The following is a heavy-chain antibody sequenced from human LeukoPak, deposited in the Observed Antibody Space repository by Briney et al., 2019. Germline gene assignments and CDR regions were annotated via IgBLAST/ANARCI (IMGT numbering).Heavy chain of an antibody. Sequence: SETLSLTCTVSGGSISSSSYYWGWIRQPPGKGLEWIGSIYYSGSTYYNPSLKSRVTISVDTSKNQFSLKLSSVTAADTAVYYCARWITIFGVVIGTAFDHWGQGTLVTVSS. CDR2: IYYSGST. CDR3: ARWITIFGVVIGTAFDH. D-gene: IGHD3-3*01. CDR1: GGSISSSSYY. J-gene: IGHJ4*02. V-gene: IGHV4-39*01.